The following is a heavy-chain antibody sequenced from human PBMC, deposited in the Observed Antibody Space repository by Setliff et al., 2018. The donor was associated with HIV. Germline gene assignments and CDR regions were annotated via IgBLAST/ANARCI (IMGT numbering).Heavy chain of an antibody. J-gene: IGHJ5*02. CDR3: ARNPYYYDGSRYFGRFDP. Sequence: PSETLSLTCSVSSGSVSGYYWGWIRQPPGKKLEWIGYIHSSGSTIYSASLKSRVSISVDTSKNQVSLRLSSVTAADTAVYYCARNPYYYDGSRYFGRFDPWGQGTLVTVSS. V-gene: IGHV4-59*08. D-gene: IGHD3-22*01. CDR1: SGSVSGYY. CDR2: IHSSGST.